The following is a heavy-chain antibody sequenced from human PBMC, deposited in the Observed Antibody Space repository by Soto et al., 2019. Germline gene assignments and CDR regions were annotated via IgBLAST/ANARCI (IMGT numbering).Heavy chain of an antibody. Sequence: EVQLVETGGGVIQPGGSLRLSCAASGFSVGSNYMTWVRQSPGKGLEWVSLIYSNGDTDYADSVKGRFSISRANFKNTLHLQMTNLRAEDTAVYHCARKSDSSPVPEADGVWGRGTLVTVSS. J-gene: IGHJ4*02. CDR1: GFSVGSNY. V-gene: IGHV3-53*02. D-gene: IGHD2-8*01. CDR2: IYSNGDT. CDR3: ARKSDSSPVPEADGV.